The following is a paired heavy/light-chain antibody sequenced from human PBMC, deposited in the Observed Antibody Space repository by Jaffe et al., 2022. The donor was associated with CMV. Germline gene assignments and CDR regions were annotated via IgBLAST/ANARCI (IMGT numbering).Heavy chain of an antibody. D-gene: IGHD2-8*01. V-gene: IGHV1-46*04. CDR2: VNPSGSRT. CDR1: GYTFSTFS. CDR3: ARDPGNGWFDS. J-gene: IGHJ5*01. Sequence: QVQLVQSGAEVKKPGASVKVSCKASGYTFSTFSMHWVRQAPGQGLEWMAVVNPSGSRTTYTQKLQGRVTVTRDSSTSTVSMELTSLRSEDTAVYYCARDPGNGWFDSWGQGTLVIVSS.
Light chain of an antibody. CDR3: QHYATSPGT. CDR1: QSVSSSQ. Sequence: EIVLTQSPVTLSLSPGERATLSCRASQSVSSSQLAWYQQKPGQAPRLLIFGTSNRPTGIPDKFSGSGSGIDFTLIISRLEPEDFAVYYCQHYATSPGTFGQGTKLEIK. CDR2: GTS. J-gene: IGKJ2*01. V-gene: IGKV3-20*01.